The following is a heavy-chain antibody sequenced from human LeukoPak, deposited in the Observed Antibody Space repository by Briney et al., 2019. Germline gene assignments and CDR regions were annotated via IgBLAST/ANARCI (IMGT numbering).Heavy chain of an antibody. CDR2: INTNTGGT. Sequence: ASVKVSCKASGYIFTGYYMHWVRQAPGQGLEWMGWINTNTGGTIYAQKFQGRVTMTRDTSIRTTYMDLSSLISDDTAVYYCASEFQRGFDIWGQGTMVTVSS. CDR3: ASEFQRGFDI. J-gene: IGHJ3*02. V-gene: IGHV1-2*02. CDR1: GYIFTGYY.